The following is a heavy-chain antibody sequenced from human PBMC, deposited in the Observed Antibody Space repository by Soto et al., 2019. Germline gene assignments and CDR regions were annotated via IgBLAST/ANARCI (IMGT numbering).Heavy chain of an antibody. CDR2: ISGSGGST. Sequence: EVQLLESGGGLVQPGGSLRLSCAASGFTFSSYAMSWVRQAPGKGLEWVSAISGSGGSTYYADSVKGRFTISRDNSTHTLYLQMKRMIAEEKAVYYCAKDFDTSIVVVVAATLGVGMVVWGKGTTVTVS. CDR1: GFTFSSYA. V-gene: IGHV3-23*01. D-gene: IGHD2-15*01. J-gene: IGHJ6*04. CDR3: AKDFDTSIVVVVAATLGVGMVV.